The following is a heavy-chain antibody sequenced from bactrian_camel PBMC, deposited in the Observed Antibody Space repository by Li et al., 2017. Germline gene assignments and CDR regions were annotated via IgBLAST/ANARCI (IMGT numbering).Heavy chain of an antibody. Sequence: HVQLVESGGGLAQTGGSLKLSCAVSTFSVLCMAWFRQAGGKGRERVAVIYDDRSLTYYAESVKGRFTISRDVARNQLYLQMDNLKPEDTAMYYCAARAGQGEYCTDAWQYDSWGQGTQVTVS. V-gene: IGHV3S6*01. CDR2: IYDDRSLT. CDR3: AARAGQGEYCTDAWQYDS. J-gene: IGHJ6*01. CDR1: TFSVLC. D-gene: IGHD1*01.